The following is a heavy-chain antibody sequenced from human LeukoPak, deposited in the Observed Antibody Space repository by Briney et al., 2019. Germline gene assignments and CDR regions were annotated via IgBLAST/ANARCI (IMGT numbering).Heavy chain of an antibody. D-gene: IGHD3-9*01. CDR3: AQWGDFDVLTGYYVPDF. J-gene: IGHJ4*02. CDR1: GFTFSNYA. V-gene: IGHV3-23*01. CDR2: ITGSDGNT. Sequence: QPGASLRLSCAASGFTFSNYAMSWVRQAPGKGLEWVSAITGSDGNTYYADPVKGRFTISRDNSKNTLYLQVNSLRAEDTAVYYCAQWGDFDVLTGYYVPDFWGQGTLVTVSS.